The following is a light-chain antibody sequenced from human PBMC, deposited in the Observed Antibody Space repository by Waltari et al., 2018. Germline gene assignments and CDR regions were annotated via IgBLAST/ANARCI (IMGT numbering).Light chain of an antibody. J-gene: IGKJ5*01. CDR3: QQYYSSSSIT. CDR2: WAS. CDR1: QSVLHPVNNKNY. Sequence: DIVLTPSPDSLAVSLVARAAINCKSSQSVLHPVNNKNYLAWYQQTPGQPPKLLIYWASTRESGVPDRISGSGSGTDFTLTISSLQPEDVAVYFCQQYYSSSSITFGQGTRLEIK. V-gene: IGKV4-1*01.